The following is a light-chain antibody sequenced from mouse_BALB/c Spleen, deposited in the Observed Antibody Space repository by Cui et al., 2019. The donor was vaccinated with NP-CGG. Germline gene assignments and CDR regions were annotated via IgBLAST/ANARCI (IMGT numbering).Light chain of an antibody. CDR3: ALWYSNHWV. V-gene: IGLV1*01. CDR1: TGAVTTSNY. J-gene: IGLJ1*01. Sequence: QAVLPQESALPTSPGETVTLTCRSSTGAVTTSNYANWVQEKPDHLFTGLIGGTKNRTPGVPARFSGSLIGDKAALTITGAQTEDEAIYFCALWYSNHWVFGGGTKLTVL. CDR2: GTK.